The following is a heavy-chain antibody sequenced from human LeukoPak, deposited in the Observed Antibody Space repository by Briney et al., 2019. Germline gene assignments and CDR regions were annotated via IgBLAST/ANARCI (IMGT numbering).Heavy chain of an antibody. J-gene: IGHJ4*02. V-gene: IGHV3-30-3*01. CDR2: ISYDGSNK. Sequence: GSLRLSCAASGFTFSSYAMHWVRQAPGKGLEWVAVISYDGSNKYYADSVKGRFTISRDNSKNTLYLQMNSLRAEDTAVYYCARGFGETSSSTPDFDYWGQGTLVTVSP. D-gene: IGHD6-13*01. CDR1: GFTFSSYA. CDR3: ARGFGETSSSTPDFDY.